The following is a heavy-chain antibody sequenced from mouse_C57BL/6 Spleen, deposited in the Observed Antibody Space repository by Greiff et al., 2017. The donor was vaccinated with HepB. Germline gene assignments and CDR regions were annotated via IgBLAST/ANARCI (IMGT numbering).Heavy chain of an antibody. Sequence: EVQLQQSGPGLVKPSQSLSLTCSVTGYSITSGYYWNWIRQFPGNKLEWMGYISYDGSNNYNPSLKNRISITRDTSKNQFFLKLNSVTTEDTATYYCAREITTVPLAMDYWGQGTSVTVSS. J-gene: IGHJ4*01. D-gene: IGHD1-1*01. CDR1: GYSITSGYY. CDR3: AREITTVPLAMDY. CDR2: ISYDGSN. V-gene: IGHV3-6*01.